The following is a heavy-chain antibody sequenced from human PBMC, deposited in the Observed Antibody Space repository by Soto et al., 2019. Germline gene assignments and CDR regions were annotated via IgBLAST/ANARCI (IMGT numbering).Heavy chain of an antibody. CDR2: LYYSGST. D-gene: IGHD5-12*01. CDR1: GCSISSGGYY. V-gene: IGHV4-31*03. CDR3: ARGVGDGYNWSY. J-gene: IGHJ4*02. Sequence: QVQLQESGPGLVKPSQTLSLTCTVSGCSISSGGYYWSWIRQHPGKGLEGIGYLYYSGSTYYNPSPKSRVTISVDTSKNQFSLKLSSVTAADTAVYYCARGVGDGYNWSYWGQGTLVTVSS.